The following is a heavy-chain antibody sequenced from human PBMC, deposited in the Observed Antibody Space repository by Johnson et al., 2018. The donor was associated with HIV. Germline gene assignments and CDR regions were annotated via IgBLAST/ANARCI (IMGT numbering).Heavy chain of an antibody. Sequence: QVQLVESGGGVVQPERSLRLSCAASEFSFSTYAMRWVRQAPGKGLEGVAVISEDGTNTDYADAVKGRVTISRDNSKNTLYLQMNSLRVEETAVCYCASADVFGIWGQGKVVTVSS. V-gene: IGHV3-30-3*01. CDR1: EFSFSTYA. J-gene: IGHJ3*02. CDR2: ISEDGTNT. CDR3: ASADVFGI.